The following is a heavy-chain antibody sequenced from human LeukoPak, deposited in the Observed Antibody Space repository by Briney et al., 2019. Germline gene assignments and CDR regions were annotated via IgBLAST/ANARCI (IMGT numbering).Heavy chain of an antibody. CDR2: ISGSGGST. V-gene: IGHV3-23*01. D-gene: IGHD1-26*01. J-gene: IGHJ4*02. CDR1: GFTFSSYA. Sequence: GGSLRLSCAASGFTFSSYAMSWVRQAPGKGLEWVSAISGSGGSTYYAGSVKGRFTISRDNSKNTLYLQMNSLRAEDTAVYYCAKDGGWRGATPEYFDYWGQGTLVTVSS. CDR3: AKDGGWRGATPEYFDY.